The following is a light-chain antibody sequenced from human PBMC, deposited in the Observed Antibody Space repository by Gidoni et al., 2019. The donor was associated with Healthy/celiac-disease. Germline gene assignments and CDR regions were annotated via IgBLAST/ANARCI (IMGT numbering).Light chain of an antibody. CDR3: QQYNNWPET. J-gene: IGKJ2*01. CDR2: GAS. CDR1: KSVSSN. V-gene: IGKV3-15*01. Sequence: EIVMTQSPATLSVSPGERATLSCRASKSVSSNFTWYQQKPGQAPRLLIYGASTRATGIPARFSGSGSGTEFTLTISSLQSEDFAVYYCQQYNNWPETFGQGTKLEIK.